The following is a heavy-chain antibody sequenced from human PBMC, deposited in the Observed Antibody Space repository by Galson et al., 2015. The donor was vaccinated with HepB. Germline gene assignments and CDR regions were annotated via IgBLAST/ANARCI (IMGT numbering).Heavy chain of an antibody. Sequence: SLRLSCAASGFTFSSYSMNWVRQAPGKGLEWVSYISSSSSTIYYADSVKGRFTISRDNAKNSLYLQMNSLRAEDTAVYYCARDGRASPFGPGDYYYGMDVWGQGTTVTVSS. J-gene: IGHJ6*02. V-gene: IGHV3-48*01. D-gene: IGHD3-10*01. CDR1: GFTFSSYS. CDR2: ISSSSSTI. CDR3: ARDGRASPFGPGDYYYGMDV.